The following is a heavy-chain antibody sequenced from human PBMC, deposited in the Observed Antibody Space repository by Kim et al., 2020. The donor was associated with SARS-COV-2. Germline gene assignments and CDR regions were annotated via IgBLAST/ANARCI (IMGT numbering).Heavy chain of an antibody. CDR1: GGSISSYY. CDR3: ARQLIYCSSTSCYDNYYYYGMDV. V-gene: IGHV4-59*08. D-gene: IGHD2-2*01. Sequence: SETLSLTCTVSGGSISSYYWSWIRQPPGKGLEWIGYIYYSGSTNYNPSLKSRVTISVDTSKNQFSLKLSSVTAADTAVYYCARQLIYCSSTSCYDNYYYYGMDVWGQGTTHRLL. J-gene: IGHJ6*02. CDR2: IYYSGST.